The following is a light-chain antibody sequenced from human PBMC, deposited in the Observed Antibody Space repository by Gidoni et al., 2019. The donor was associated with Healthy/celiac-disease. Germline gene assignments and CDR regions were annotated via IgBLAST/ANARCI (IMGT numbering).Light chain of an antibody. CDR1: QSVSSY. J-gene: IGKJ4*01. CDR3: QQRSNWPPLT. CDR2: DAS. Sequence: EIVLTQSPATLSLSPGESATLSCRASQSVSSYLAWYQQKPGQAPRLRIYDASNRATGIPARFSGSGSGTDFTLTISSLEPEDFAVYYCQQRSNWPPLTFGGGTKVEIK. V-gene: IGKV3-11*01.